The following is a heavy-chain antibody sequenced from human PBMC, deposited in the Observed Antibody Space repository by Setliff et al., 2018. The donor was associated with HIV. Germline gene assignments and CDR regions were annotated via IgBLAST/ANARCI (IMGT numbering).Heavy chain of an antibody. D-gene: IGHD2-21*01. Sequence: ASVKVSCKASGYTFTAYYMHWVRQAPGQGLEWMGWINPNSGGTNYAQKFQGRVTMTSDTSISTAYMELSSLTSDDTALYYCTRGGIYCGNDGCHRYFFDFWGQGTLVTVSS. V-gene: IGHV1-2*02. CDR3: TRGGIYCGNDGCHRYFFDF. CDR2: INPNSGGT. CDR1: GYTFTAYY. J-gene: IGHJ4*02.